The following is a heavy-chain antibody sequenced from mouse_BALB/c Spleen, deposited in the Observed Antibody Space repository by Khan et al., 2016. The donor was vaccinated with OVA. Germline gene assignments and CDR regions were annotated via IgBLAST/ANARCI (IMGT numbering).Heavy chain of an antibody. CDR2: INTYTGEP. V-gene: IGHV9-3-1*01. CDR3: ARGYWYFDV. CDR1: GYTFTNHA. Sequence: QIQLVQSGPELKKPGETVKISCKAAGYTFTNHAMNWVKQATGKGLKWMGWINTYTGEPTYSDDFKGRFAISLETSASTAYLQINNLKNEDTATYLCARGYWYFDVWGAGTTVTVSS. J-gene: IGHJ1*01.